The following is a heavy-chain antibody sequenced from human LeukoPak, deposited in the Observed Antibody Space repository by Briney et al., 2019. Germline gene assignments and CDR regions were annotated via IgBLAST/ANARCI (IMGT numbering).Heavy chain of an antibody. J-gene: IGHJ4*02. CDR3: ARRYCSGATCYVGFDY. Sequence: PGGSLRLSCAASGFTFSNYDLNWVRQAPGKGPEWVSAISGSGDRLSYAESVKGRFTISRDNSKNTMYLRMNSLRAEDTAVYYCARRYCSGATCYVGFDYWGQGTPVTVSS. CDR2: ISGSGDRL. V-gene: IGHV3-23*01. D-gene: IGHD2-15*01. CDR1: GFTFSNYD.